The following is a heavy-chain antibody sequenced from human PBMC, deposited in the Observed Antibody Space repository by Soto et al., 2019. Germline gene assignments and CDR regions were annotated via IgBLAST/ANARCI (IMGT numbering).Heavy chain of an antibody. CDR2: ISAYNDNA. J-gene: IGHJ4*01. Sequence: ASVKVSCKNSDYTFSSYGFSWVRQAPGQGLEWMGWISAYNDNANYAQKFQGRVTMTTDTSTSTAYMELRSLKSDDTAVYYCASATPSYYDRSVYYPLGYWGQ. CDR3: ASATPSYYDRSVYYPLGY. CDR1: DYTFSSYG. D-gene: IGHD3-22*01. V-gene: IGHV1-18*01.